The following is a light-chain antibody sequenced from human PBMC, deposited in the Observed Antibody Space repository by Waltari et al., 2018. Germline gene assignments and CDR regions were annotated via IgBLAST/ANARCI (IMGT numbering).Light chain of an antibody. Sequence: QSALTQPASVSGSPGQSITISCTGASSDIGAYNFVPWYQQPPGKAPKLMIYDDTHRPSGVSTRFSGSRSASTASLTISGLQTEDEAYYYCSSYTSSRSYVFATGTKLTVL. CDR1: SSDIGAYNF. CDR2: DDT. CDR3: SSYTSSRSYV. V-gene: IGLV2-14*03. J-gene: IGLJ1*01.